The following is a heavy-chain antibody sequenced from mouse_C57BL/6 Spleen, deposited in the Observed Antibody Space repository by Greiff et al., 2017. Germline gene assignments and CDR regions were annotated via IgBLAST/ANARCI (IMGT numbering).Heavy chain of an antibody. CDR3: ARSVPYGDDAFAY. J-gene: IGHJ3*01. V-gene: IGHV1-72*01. CDR1: GYTFTSYW. CDR2: IDPNSGGT. Sequence: QVQLKQPGAELVKPGASVKLSCKASGYTFTSYWMHWVKQRPGRGLEWIGRIDPNSGGTKYTEKFKSKATLTVDKPTSTAYMQCSSLTSEDSAVYYCARSVPYGDDAFAYWGQGTLVTVSA. D-gene: IGHD2-2*01.